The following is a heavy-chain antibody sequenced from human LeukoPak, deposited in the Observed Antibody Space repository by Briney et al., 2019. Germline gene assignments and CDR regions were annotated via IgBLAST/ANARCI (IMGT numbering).Heavy chain of an antibody. V-gene: IGHV4-30-2*01. D-gene: IGHD2-2*01. J-gene: IGHJ3*02. Sequence: PSETLSLTCAVSGGSISSGGYSWSWIRQPPGKGLEWIGYIYHSGSTYYNPSLKSRVTISVDRSKNQFSLKLSSVTAADTAVYYCASRYCSSTSCYFSDALDIWGQGTMVTVSS. CDR1: GGSISSGGYS. CDR3: ASRYCSSTSCYFSDALDI. CDR2: IYHSGST.